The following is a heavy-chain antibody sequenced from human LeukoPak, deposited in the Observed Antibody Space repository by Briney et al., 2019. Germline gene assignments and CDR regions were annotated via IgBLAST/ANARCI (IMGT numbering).Heavy chain of an antibody. J-gene: IGHJ4*02. D-gene: IGHD3-22*01. CDR2: ISAYNGNT. V-gene: IGHV1-18*01. CDR1: GGTFSSYA. CDR3: ARTDYYYYDSSGQYYFDY. Sequence: ASVKVSCKASGGTFSSYAISWVRQAPGQGLEWMGWISAYNGNTNYAQKLQGRVTMTTDTSTSTAYMELRSLRSDDTAVYYCARTDYYYYDSSGQYYFDYWGQGTLVTVSS.